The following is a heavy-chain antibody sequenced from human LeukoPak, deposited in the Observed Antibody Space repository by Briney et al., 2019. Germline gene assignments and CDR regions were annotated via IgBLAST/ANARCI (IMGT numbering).Heavy chain of an antibody. J-gene: IGHJ4*02. D-gene: IGHD2-2*02. CDR2: ISVYNGNT. CDR1: GYTFANFG. Sequence: ASVKVSCKASGYTFANFGITWGRQAPGQGLEWMGWISVYNGNTNYAQNLQGRVTLTTDTSTSTAYMELRSLRSDDTALYYCARTCSSSSCYMVHWSQGTLVTVS. CDR3: ARTCSSSSCYMVH. V-gene: IGHV1-18*01.